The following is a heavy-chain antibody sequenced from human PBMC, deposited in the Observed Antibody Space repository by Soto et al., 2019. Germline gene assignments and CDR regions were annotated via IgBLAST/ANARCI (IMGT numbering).Heavy chain of an antibody. CDR3: AKAGNGEVVVVSGMDV. Sequence: PGGSLRLSCAASGFTFSSYAMSWVRQAPGKGLEWVSAISGSGGSTYYADSVKGRFTISRDNSKNTLYLQMNSLRAEDTAVYYCAKAGNGEVVVVSGMDVWGQGTTVTVSS. D-gene: IGHD2-15*01. J-gene: IGHJ6*02. CDR2: ISGSGGST. V-gene: IGHV3-23*01. CDR1: GFTFSSYA.